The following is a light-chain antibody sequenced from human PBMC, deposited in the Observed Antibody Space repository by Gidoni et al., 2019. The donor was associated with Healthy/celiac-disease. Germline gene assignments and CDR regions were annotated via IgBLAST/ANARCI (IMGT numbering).Light chain of an antibody. CDR1: QSVSSY. V-gene: IGKV3-11*01. CDR3: QQRSNWPPVT. CDR2: DAS. J-gene: IGKJ4*01. Sequence: ESVLTQSPATLSLSPGERATLSCRASQSVSSYLAWYQQKPGQAPRLLIYDASNRATGIPARFSGSGSGTDFTLTISSLEPEDCAVYYCQQRSNWPPVTFGGGTKVEIK.